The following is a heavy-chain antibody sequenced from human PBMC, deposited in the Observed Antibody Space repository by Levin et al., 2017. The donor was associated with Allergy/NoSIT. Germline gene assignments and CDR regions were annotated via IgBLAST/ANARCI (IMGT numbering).Heavy chain of an antibody. CDR2: IYYSGST. J-gene: IGHJ4*02. CDR1: GGSISSSSYY. CDR3: ARQARAYSSGWYEVPVDY. Sequence: PSETLSLTCTVSGGSISSSSYYWGWIRQPPGKGLEWIGSIYYSGSTYYNPSLKSRVTISVDTSKNQFSLKLSSVTAADTAVYYCARQARAYSSGWYEVPVDYWGQGTLVTVSS. D-gene: IGHD6-19*01. V-gene: IGHV4-39*01.